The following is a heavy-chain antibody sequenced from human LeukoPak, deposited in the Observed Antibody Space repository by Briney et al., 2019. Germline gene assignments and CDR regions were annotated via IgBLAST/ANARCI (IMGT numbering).Heavy chain of an antibody. CDR1: GFTVSSNY. V-gene: IGHV3-53*01. Sequence: PGGSLRLSCAASGFTVSSNYMSWVRQAPGKGLEWVSVIYSGGSTYYADSVKGRFTISRDNSKNTLYLQMNSLRAEDTAVYYCARGILWFGELRGFDYWGQGTLVTVSS. D-gene: IGHD3-10*01. J-gene: IGHJ4*02. CDR2: IYSGGST. CDR3: ARGILWFGELRGFDY.